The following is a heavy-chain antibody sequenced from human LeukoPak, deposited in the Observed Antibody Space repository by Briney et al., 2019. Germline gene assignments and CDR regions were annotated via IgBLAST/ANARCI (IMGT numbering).Heavy chain of an antibody. V-gene: IGHV3-21*01. Sequence: GGSLRLSCAASGFTFSSYSMNWVRQAPGKGLEWVSSISSSSSYIYYADSVKGRFTISRDNAKNSLYLQMNSLRAEDTAVYYCASNSFTDAFDIWGQGTMVTVSS. D-gene: IGHD4-23*01. CDR3: ASNSFTDAFDI. CDR1: GFTFSSYS. CDR2: ISSSSSYI. J-gene: IGHJ3*02.